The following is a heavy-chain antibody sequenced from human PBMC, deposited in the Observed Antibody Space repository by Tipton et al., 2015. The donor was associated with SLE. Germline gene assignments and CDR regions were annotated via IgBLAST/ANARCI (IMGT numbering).Heavy chain of an antibody. V-gene: IGHV4-59*07. CDR2: IYYSGST. CDR1: GGSISSYY. D-gene: IGHD3-16*01. J-gene: IGHJ4*02. CDR3: ASSWGSRFDY. Sequence: TLSLTCTVSGGSISSYYWSWIRQPPGKGLEWIGSIYYSGSTNYNPSLKSRVTISVDTSKNQFSLKLSSVTAADTAVYYCASSWGSRFDYWGQGTLVTVSS.